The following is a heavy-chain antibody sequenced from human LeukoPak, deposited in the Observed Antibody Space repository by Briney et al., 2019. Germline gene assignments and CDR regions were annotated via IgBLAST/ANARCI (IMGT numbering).Heavy chain of an antibody. CDR2: IYYSGST. CDR1: GGSISSYY. V-gene: IGHV4-59*08. J-gene: IGHJ1*01. D-gene: IGHD3-16*02. CDR3: ARAGYRYFQY. Sequence: SETLSLTCTVSGGSISSYYWSWIRQPPGKGLEWIGYIYYSGSTNYNPSLKSRVTISVDTSKNQFSLKLNSVTAADTVVYYCARAGYRYFQYWGQGSLVTVSS.